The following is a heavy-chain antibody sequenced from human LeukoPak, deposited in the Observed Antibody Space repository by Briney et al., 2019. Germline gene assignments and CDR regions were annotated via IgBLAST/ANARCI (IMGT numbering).Heavy chain of an antibody. Sequence: GGSLRLSCAASGLIVSSDYMTWVRQAPGKGLEWVSVIYSGGSIYYADSVKGRFTISRDNSRNTLYLQMNSLRAEDTAVYYCARALNGFDIWGPGTLVTVSS. CDR1: GLIVSSDY. V-gene: IGHV3-53*01. CDR3: ARALNGFDI. J-gene: IGHJ3*02. CDR2: IYSGGSI.